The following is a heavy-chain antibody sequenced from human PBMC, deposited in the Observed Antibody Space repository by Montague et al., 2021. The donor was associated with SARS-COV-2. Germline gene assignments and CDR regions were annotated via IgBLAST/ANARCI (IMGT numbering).Heavy chain of an antibody. CDR1: GGSISSYY. CDR3: ARGAGRGSGYGKYYYYYYGMDV. D-gene: IGHD5-12*01. Sequence: SETLSLTCTVSGGSISSYYWSWIRQPPGKGLEWIGYIYYSGSTNYNPSLKSRVTISVDTSKNQFSLKLSSVTAADTAVYHCARGAGRGSGYGKYYYYYYGMDVWGQGTTVTVSS. V-gene: IGHV4-59*01. J-gene: IGHJ6*02. CDR2: IYYSGST.